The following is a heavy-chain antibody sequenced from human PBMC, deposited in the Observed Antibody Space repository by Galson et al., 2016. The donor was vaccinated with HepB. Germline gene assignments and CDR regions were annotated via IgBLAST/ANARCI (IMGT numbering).Heavy chain of an antibody. CDR1: GFTFTNAW. CDR2: IKSKTDGGAT. Sequence: SLRLSCAASGFTFTNAWMSWVRQSPGKGLEWVGRIKSKTDGGATDYAAPVKGRFSISRDDSKNTLYLLMNSLKTEDTAVYYCTTLDYYYDRGGHEVALDYWGQGTLVTVSS. CDR3: TTLDYYYDRGGHEVALDY. V-gene: IGHV3-15*01. J-gene: IGHJ4*02. D-gene: IGHD3-22*01.